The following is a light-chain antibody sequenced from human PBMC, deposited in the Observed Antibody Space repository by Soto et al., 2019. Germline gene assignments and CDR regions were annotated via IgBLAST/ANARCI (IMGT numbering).Light chain of an antibody. V-gene: IGKV3-20*01. CDR2: GAS. CDR1: QSVSSSY. Sequence: EIVMTQSPATLSVSPGERATLSCRASQSVSSSYLAWYQQKPGQAPRLLLYGASSRATGIPDRFSGSGSGTAFTLPISRLQPEGFAVYYCQQYDSSPKTFGQGTKVDIK. CDR3: QQYDSSPKT. J-gene: IGKJ1*01.